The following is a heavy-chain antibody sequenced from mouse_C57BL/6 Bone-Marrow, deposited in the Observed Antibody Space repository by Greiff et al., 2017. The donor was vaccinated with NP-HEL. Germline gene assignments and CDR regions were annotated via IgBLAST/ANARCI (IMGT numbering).Heavy chain of an antibody. D-gene: IGHD2-5*01. CDR2: ISDGGSYT. CDR1: GFTFSSYA. Sequence: DVKLVESGGGLVKPGGSLKLSCAASGFTFSSYAMSWVRQTPEKRLEWVATISDGGSYTYYPDNVKGRFTISRDNAKNNLYLQMSHLKSEDTAMYYCARGLLYQLRGYAMDYWGQGTSVTVSS. J-gene: IGHJ4*01. CDR3: ARGLLYQLRGYAMDY. V-gene: IGHV5-4*03.